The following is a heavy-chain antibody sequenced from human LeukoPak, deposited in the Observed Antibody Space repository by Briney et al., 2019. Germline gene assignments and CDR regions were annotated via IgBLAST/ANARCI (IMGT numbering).Heavy chain of an antibody. D-gene: IGHD3-22*01. Sequence: SETLSLTCTVSGGSISSSSYYWGWIRQPPGKGLEWIGSIYYSGSTYYNPSLMGRVTISVDTSKNQFSLKLSSVTAADTAVYYCARHTDGSGYYGGGYWFDPWGQGTLVTVSS. V-gene: IGHV4-39*01. CDR2: IYYSGST. J-gene: IGHJ5*02. CDR3: ARHTDGSGYYGGGYWFDP. CDR1: GGSISSSSYY.